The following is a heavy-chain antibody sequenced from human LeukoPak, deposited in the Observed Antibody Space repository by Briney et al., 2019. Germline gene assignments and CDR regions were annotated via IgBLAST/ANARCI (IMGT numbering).Heavy chain of an antibody. V-gene: IGHV1-18*01. Sequence: ASVKVSCKASGYTFTSYGISWVRQAPGQGLEWMGWISAYNGNTNYAQKLQGRVTMTTDTSTSTAYMELRSLRSDDTAVYYCARDRPYYDILTGCPYYYYYGMDVWGQGTTVTVSS. CDR1: GYTFTSYG. CDR3: ARDRPYYDILTGCPYYYYYGMDV. J-gene: IGHJ6*02. CDR2: ISAYNGNT. D-gene: IGHD3-9*01.